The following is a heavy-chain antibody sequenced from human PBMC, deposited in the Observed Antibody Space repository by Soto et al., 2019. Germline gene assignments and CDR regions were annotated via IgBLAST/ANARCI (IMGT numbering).Heavy chain of an antibody. D-gene: IGHD6-6*01. Sequence: PGGSLRLSCAASGFTFSSCSIHWVRQAPGQGLEGVAVIAYDGSNKYYADSVKGRFTMSRDNSKNTLYLQLNSLRAEDTAVYYCAEKIVAARXLDYCCHATLVXVX. CDR3: AEKIVAARXLDY. J-gene: IGHJ4*01. CDR1: GFTFSSCS. V-gene: IGHV3-30*03. CDR2: IAYDGSNK.